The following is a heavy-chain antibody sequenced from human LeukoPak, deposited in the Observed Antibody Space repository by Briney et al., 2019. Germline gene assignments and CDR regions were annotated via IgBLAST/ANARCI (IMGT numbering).Heavy chain of an antibody. CDR1: GFTLSSYE. Sequence: GGSLRLSCAASGFTLSSYEVNWVRQAPGKGLEWVSAIFSGGSTFYADSVTGRFTISRDNSKNTVYLEMNSLRAEDTAVYYCARDLKTSGWYGDFDYWGQGTLVTVSS. CDR3: ARDLKTSGWYGDFDY. D-gene: IGHD6-19*01. CDR2: IFSGGST. J-gene: IGHJ4*02. V-gene: IGHV3-53*01.